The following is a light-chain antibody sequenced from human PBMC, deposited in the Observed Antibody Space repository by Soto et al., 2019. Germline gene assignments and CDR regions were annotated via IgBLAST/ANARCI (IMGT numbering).Light chain of an antibody. CDR2: EVS. J-gene: IGLJ2*01. CDR3: SSYGGSNNSGV. CDR1: SCDVGAYSY. V-gene: IGLV2-8*01. Sequence: QSALTQPPSASGSPGQTVTISCTGTSCDVGAYSYVSWYQQHPGKAPKLMIYEVSKRPSGVPDRFSGSKSGNTASLTVSGHEAEEEDDYCWSSYGGSNNSGVFGGGTKLTVL.